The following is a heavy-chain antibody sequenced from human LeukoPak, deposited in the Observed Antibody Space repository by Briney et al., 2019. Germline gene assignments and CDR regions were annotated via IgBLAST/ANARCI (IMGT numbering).Heavy chain of an antibody. CDR1: GFTFSSYG. CDR2: ISYDGSNK. V-gene: IGHV3-30*03. J-gene: IGHJ6*03. D-gene: IGHD3-3*01. Sequence: GGSLRLSCAASGFTFSSYGMHWVRQAPGKGLEWVAVISYDGSNKYYADSVKGRFTISRDNSKNTLYLQMNSLRAEDTAVYYCARVDDFWSGYAYMDVWGKGTTVTVSS. CDR3: ARVDDFWSGYAYMDV.